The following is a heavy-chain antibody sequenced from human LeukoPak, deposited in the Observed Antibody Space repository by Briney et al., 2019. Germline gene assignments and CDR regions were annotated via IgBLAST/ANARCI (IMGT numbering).Heavy chain of an antibody. J-gene: IGHJ4*02. CDR1: GGSISGYY. CDR3: ARARSDLFDY. V-gene: IGHV4-59*01. Sequence: SETLSLTCTVSGGSISGYYWSWMRQPPGKGPEWIGYIYYSGSTNYNPSLKSRVTISVDTSKNQCSLKLSSVTAADTAVYYCARARSDLFDYWGQGTLVTVSS. CDR2: IYYSGST. D-gene: IGHD3/OR15-3a*01.